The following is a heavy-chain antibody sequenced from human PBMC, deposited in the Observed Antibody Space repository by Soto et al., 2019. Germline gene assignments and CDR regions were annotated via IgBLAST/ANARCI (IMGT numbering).Heavy chain of an antibody. CDR1: GGSISSSSYY. CDR2: INYSGGS. J-gene: IGHJ5*02. Sequence: QLQLQESGPGLVKPSETLSLTCSVSGGSISSSSYYWGWIRQPPGKGLEWIGSINYSGGSYYNPSLKSRVHIPVDTSKNHVSLKVSSATAADTAVYYCARSFWSGYFNWFDPWGQGTLVTVSS. V-gene: IGHV4-39*01. D-gene: IGHD3-3*01. CDR3: ARSFWSGYFNWFDP.